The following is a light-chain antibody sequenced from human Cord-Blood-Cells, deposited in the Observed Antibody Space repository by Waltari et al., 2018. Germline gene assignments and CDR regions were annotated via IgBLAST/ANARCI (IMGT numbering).Light chain of an antibody. Sequence: QSALTQPASVSGSPGQSITISCTGTSSDVGSYNLVSWYQQHPGKAPKLMIHEVSKRPSGVSNRFSGSKSGNTVSLTISGLQAEDEADYYCCSYAGSSTFYVFGTGTKVTVL. J-gene: IGLJ1*01. V-gene: IGLV2-23*02. CDR1: SSDVGSYNL. CDR3: CSYAGSSTFYV. CDR2: EVS.